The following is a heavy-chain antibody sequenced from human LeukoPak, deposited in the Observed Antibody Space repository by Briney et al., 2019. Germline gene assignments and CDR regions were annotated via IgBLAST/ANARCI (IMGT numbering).Heavy chain of an antibody. CDR1: GFTFSSYG. V-gene: IGHV3-33*06. CDR3: AKDPSVRGVPRYYFDY. J-gene: IGHJ4*02. CDR2: IWYDGSNK. Sequence: GRSLRLSCAASGFTFSSYGMHWVRQAPGKGLEWVAVIWYDGSNKYYADSVKGRFTISRDNSKNTLYLQMNSLRAEDTAVYYCAKDPSVRGVPRYYFDYWGQGTLVTVSS. D-gene: IGHD3-10*01.